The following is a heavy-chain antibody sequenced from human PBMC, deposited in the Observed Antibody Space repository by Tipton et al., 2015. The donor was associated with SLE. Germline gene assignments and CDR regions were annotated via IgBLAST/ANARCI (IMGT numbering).Heavy chain of an antibody. J-gene: IGHJ4*02. V-gene: IGHV3-9*01. CDR1: GFTFDDYA. CDR3: AKAGPCRGGSCYPYWDY. CDR2: ISWNSGSI. Sequence: SLRLSCAASGFTFDDYAMHWVRQAPGKGLEWVSGISWNSGSIGYADSVKGRFTISRDNAKNSLYLQMNSLRAEDTALYYCAKAGPCRGGSCYPYWDYWGQGTLVTVSS. D-gene: IGHD2-15*01.